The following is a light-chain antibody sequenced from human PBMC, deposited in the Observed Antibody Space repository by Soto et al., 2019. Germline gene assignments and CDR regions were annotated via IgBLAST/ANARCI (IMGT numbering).Light chain of an antibody. CDR3: QQYNNWRT. CDR2: GAS. J-gene: IGKJ1*01. V-gene: IGKV3-15*01. CDR1: QSVSSN. Sequence: EIVMTQSPATLSVSPGERATLSCRASQSVSSNLAWYQQKPGQAPRLLIYGASTWAAGVPVRFSGSGSGTEFTLTITVLPSEDFAVYYCQQYNNWRTFGQGTKVEIK.